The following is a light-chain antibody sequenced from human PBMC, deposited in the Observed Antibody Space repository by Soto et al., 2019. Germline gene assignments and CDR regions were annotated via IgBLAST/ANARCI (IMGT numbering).Light chain of an antibody. Sequence: DIQMTQSPSTLSASVGDRVTITCRARHSISTWLAWYQQKPGKAPKVLISEASNLQSGVPSRFSGSGSGTEFTLTISSLQPDDIGTYYCQEHSRYFGGGTKVEIK. V-gene: IGKV1-5*01. J-gene: IGKJ4*01. CDR2: EAS. CDR1: HSISTW. CDR3: QEHSRY.